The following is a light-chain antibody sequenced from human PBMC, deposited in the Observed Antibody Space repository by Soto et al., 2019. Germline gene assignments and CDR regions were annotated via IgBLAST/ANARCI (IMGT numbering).Light chain of an antibody. Sequence: DIQMTQSPSSLSASVVDRVTITCRSSQSISSYLNLYQQKPGKAPKLLIYAASSLQSGVPSRFSGSGSGTDFTLTISSLQPDDFATYYCQQYNSYSARTFGQGTKVDIK. J-gene: IGKJ1*01. V-gene: IGKV1-39*01. CDR1: QSISSY. CDR2: AAS. CDR3: QQYNSYSART.